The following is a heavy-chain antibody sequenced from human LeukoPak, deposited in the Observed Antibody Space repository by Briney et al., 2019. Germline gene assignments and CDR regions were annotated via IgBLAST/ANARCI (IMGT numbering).Heavy chain of an antibody. J-gene: IGHJ4*02. V-gene: IGHV3-30*02. CDR2: IRYDGRNK. Sequence: GGSLRLSCAASGFTFSSYAMIWVRQAPGKGLQWVAYIRYDGRNKYSADSVKGRFTIYRDNSKSTLYLQMNSLRPEDTAVYYCAKGGSNNWSFDNWGQGTLVTVSS. CDR3: AKGGSNNWSFDN. D-gene: IGHD1-1*01. CDR1: GFTFSSYA.